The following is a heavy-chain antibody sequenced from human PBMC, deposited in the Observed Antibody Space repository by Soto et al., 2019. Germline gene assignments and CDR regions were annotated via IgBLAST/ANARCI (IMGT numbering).Heavy chain of an antibody. J-gene: IGHJ5*02. Sequence: QVQLVQSGAEVKKPGASVKVSCKASGYTFTSYGISWVRQAPGQGLEWMGWINAYNGNTNYAQKLQGRVTMTTDTSTSTPYMQLTSLSSAVTSVYSCARVLPPFDPWGQGTLVTVSS. CDR1: GYTFTSYG. CDR3: ARVLPPFDP. V-gene: IGHV1-18*01. CDR2: INAYNGNT.